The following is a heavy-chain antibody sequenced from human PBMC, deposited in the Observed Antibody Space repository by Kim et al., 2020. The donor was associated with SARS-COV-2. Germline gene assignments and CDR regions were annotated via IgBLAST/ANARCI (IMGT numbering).Heavy chain of an antibody. CDR3: ARLTQDYGDYGY. Sequence: YYNPSLTSRGPISVDTSKNQFSLKLSSVTAADTAVYYCARLTQDYGDYGYWGQGTLVTVSS. V-gene: IGHV4-39*01. D-gene: IGHD4-17*01. J-gene: IGHJ4*02.